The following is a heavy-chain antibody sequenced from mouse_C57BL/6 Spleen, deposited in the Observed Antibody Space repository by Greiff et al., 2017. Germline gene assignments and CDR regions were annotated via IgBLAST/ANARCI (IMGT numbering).Heavy chain of an antibody. V-gene: IGHV2-2*01. J-gene: IGHJ2*01. CDR3: ASSSTTVVPDN. CDR1: GFSLTSYG. D-gene: IGHD1-1*01. CDR2: IWSGGST. Sequence: VQLQQSGPGLVQPSQSLSITCTVSGFSLTSYGVHWVRQSPGKGLEWLGVIWSGGSTDYNAAFISRLSISKDNSKSQVFFKMNSLQADDTAIYYCASSSTTVVPDNWGQGTTLTVSS.